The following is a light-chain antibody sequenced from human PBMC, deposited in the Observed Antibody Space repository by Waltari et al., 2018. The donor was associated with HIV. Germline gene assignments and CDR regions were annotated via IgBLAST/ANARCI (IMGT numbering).Light chain of an antibody. V-gene: IGKV3-11*01. CDR2: DAS. CDR1: QSVSSY. CDR3: QQRSNWI. J-gene: IGKJ5*01. Sequence: EIVLTQSPATLSLSPGERATLSCRASQSVSSYLAWYQQKPGQAPRLLIYDASNRATGIPARFSGSGSGIDFTLTISSLEPEDFAVYYCQQRSNWIFGQGTRLEIK.